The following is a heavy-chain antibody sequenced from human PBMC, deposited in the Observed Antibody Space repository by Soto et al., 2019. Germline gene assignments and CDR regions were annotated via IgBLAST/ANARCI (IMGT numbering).Heavy chain of an antibody. CDR3: ARGRFSSALYGGFDP. J-gene: IGHJ5*02. Sequence: PGGYLRLSXASSGFSFGSYALYWVFQAPCKGLEWVAGISYHGRDEYYGGSVRGRFTISRDNSKNTLYLQMNSLRLEDTAIYYCARGRFSSALYGGFDPWGQGTLVTVSS. CDR2: ISYHGRDE. D-gene: IGHD6-25*01. V-gene: IGHV3-30*04. CDR1: GFSFGSYA.